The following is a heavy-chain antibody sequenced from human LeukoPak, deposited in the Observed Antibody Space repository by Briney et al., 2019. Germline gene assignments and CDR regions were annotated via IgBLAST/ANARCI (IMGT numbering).Heavy chain of an antibody. J-gene: IGHJ6*03. D-gene: IGHD3-9*01. Sequence: ASVKISCKASGYTFTSYDINWVRQATGQGLEWMGWMNPNSGNTGYAQKFQGRVTMTRNTSISTAYMELSSLRSEDTAVYYCARGVLRYFDWSIPGISRHRYYYMDVWGKGTTVTVSS. CDR3: ARGVLRYFDWSIPGISRHRYYYMDV. CDR2: MNPNSGNT. CDR1: GYTFTSYD. V-gene: IGHV1-8*01.